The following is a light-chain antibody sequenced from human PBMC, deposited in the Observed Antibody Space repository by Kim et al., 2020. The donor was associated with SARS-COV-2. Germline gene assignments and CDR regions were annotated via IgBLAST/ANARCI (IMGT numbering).Light chain of an antibody. J-gene: IGLJ3*02. CDR2: VNRDGGH. CDR3: QTWDTGIRV. Sequence: SVQITCILSSGHSSYAIAWHQQQPGKGPRFLMKVNRDGGHIKGDGIPDRFSGSTSGAERYLTISSLQPEDEADYYCQTWDTGIRVFGGGTQLTVL. V-gene: IGLV4-69*01. CDR1: SGHSSYA.